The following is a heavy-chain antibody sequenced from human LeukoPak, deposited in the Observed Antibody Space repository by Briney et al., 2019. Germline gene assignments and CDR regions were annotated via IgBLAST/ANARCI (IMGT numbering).Heavy chain of an antibody. CDR3: AKDGGIWFGELSRYYFDY. J-gene: IGHJ4*02. Sequence: ASVKVSCKASGGTFSSYAISWVRQAPGQGLEWMGGIIPIFGTANYAQKFQGRVTITADESTSTAYMELSSLRSEDTAVYYCAKDGGIWFGELSRYYFDYWGQGTLVTVSS. V-gene: IGHV1-69*13. D-gene: IGHD3-10*01. CDR1: GGTFSSYA. CDR2: IIPIFGTA.